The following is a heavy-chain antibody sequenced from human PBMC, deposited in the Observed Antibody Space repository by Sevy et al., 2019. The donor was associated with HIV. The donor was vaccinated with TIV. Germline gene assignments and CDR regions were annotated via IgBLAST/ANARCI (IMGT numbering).Heavy chain of an antibody. J-gene: IGHJ4*02. Sequence: GGCLRLSCAASGFIFNSYVMTWVRQAPGKGLDWVSSISGHGGSTYYADSVKGRFTISIDNSRKMVDLQMNSLRVEDTAVYYCAGGFWSGFDYWGQGTLVTVSS. V-gene: IGHV3-23*01. CDR3: AGGFWSGFDY. CDR2: ISGHGGST. D-gene: IGHD3-3*01. CDR1: GFIFNSYV.